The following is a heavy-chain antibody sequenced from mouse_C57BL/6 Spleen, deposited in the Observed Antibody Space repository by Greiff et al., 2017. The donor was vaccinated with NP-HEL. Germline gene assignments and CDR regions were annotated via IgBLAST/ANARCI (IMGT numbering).Heavy chain of an antibody. V-gene: IGHV1-54*01. J-gene: IGHJ4*01. CDR3: ARRSYYNAMDY. CDR2: INPGSGGT. CDR1: GYAFTNYL. D-gene: IGHD2-12*01. Sequence: VQLQESGAELVRPGTSVKVSCKASGYAFTNYLIEWVKQRPGQGLEWIGVINPGSGGTNYNEKFKGKATLTADKSSSTAYMQLSSLTSEDSAVYFCARRSYYNAMDYWGQGTSVTVSS.